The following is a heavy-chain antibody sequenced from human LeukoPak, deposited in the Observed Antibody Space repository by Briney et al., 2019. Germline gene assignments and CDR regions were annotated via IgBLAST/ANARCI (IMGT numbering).Heavy chain of an antibody. Sequence: SVKVSCKASGGTFSNYGISWVRQAPGQGLEWVGGIIPFFGTTNYAQNFQGRVTITADESTSTAYMELSSLRSEDTAVYYCARRYPYDSSGYFRDYWGQGTLVTVSS. D-gene: IGHD3-22*01. V-gene: IGHV1-69*13. CDR2: IIPFFGTT. J-gene: IGHJ4*02. CDR3: ARRYPYDSSGYFRDY. CDR1: GGTFSNYG.